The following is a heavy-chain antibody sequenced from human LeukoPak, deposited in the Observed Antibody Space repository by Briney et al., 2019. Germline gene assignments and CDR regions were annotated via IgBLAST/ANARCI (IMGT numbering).Heavy chain of an antibody. Sequence: SETLSLTCTVSGGSISSYYWSWIRQPPGKGLEWIGYIYYTGSTNYSPSLKSRVTISVDTPKNQFSLKLSSVTAEDTAVYYCARHGRSGYSIDWPALDYWGQGSLVTVSS. J-gene: IGHJ4*02. CDR1: GGSISSYY. D-gene: IGHD5-18*01. V-gene: IGHV4-59*08. CDR2: IYYTGST. CDR3: ARHGRSGYSIDWPALDY.